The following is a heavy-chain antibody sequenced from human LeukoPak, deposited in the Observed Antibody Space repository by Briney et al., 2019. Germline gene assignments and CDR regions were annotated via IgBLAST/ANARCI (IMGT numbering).Heavy chain of an antibody. CDR1: GFTFSSYG. V-gene: IGHV3-30*02. J-gene: IGHJ4*02. D-gene: IGHD4-17*01. Sequence: PGGSLRLSCAASGFTFSSYGMHWVRQAPGKGLEWVAFIRYDGSNKYYADSVKGRFTISRDNSKNTLYLQMNSLRAEDTAVYYCAKPFTHDYGDYKGGFDYWGQGTLVTVSS. CDR2: IRYDGSNK. CDR3: AKPFTHDYGDYKGGFDY.